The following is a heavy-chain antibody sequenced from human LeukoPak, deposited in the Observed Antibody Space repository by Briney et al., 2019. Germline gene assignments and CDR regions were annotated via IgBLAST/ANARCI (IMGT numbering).Heavy chain of an antibody. CDR1: GFTFSSYW. CDR3: VRDGQRGAAAGLYFDY. D-gene: IGHD6-13*01. J-gene: IGHJ4*02. CDR2: INSDGSST. Sequence: GSLRLSCAASGFTFSSYWMHWVRQAPGKGLLWVSRINSDGSSTSYADSVKGRFTISRDNAKNTLYLQMNSLRAEDTAVYYCVRDGQRGAAAGLYFDYWGQGTLVTVSS. V-gene: IGHV3-74*01.